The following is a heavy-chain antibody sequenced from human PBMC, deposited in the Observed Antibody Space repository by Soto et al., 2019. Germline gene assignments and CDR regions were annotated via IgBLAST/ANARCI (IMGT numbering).Heavy chain of an antibody. CDR2: INHSGST. V-gene: IGHV4-34*01. D-gene: IGHD2-2*01. J-gene: IGHJ6*03. CDR1: GGSFSGYY. CDR3: ARVSFSSTGNFYYYYYYMDV. Sequence: SETLSLTCAVYGGSFSGYYWSWIRQPPGKGLEWIGEINHSGSTNYNPSLKSRVTISVDTSKNQFSLELSSVTAADTAVYYCARVSFSSTGNFYYYYYYMDVWGKGTTVTVSS.